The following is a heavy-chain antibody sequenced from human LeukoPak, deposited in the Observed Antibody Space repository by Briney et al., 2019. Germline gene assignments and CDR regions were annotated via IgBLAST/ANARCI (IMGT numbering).Heavy chain of an antibody. CDR2: MNPNSGNT. J-gene: IGHJ6*03. CDR1: GYTFTSYD. D-gene: IGHD3-9*01. V-gene: IGHV1-8*01. CDR3: ARFDFDNFYYYYYMDV. Sequence: ASVKVSCKASGYTFTSYDINWVRQATGQGLEWMGLMNPNSGNTGYAQKFQGRVTMTRNTSISTAYMELSSLRSEDTAVYYCARFDFDNFYYYYYMDVWGKGTTVTVSS.